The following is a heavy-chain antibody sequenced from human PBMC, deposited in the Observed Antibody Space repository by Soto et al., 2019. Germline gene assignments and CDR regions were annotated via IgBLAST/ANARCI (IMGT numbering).Heavy chain of an antibody. Sequence: EVQLLESGGGLVQPGGSLRLSCAASGFTFISYAMNWVRQAPGKGLQWVSAISGGGDATFYADSVKGRFTISRDNSRNTVTLQMNSLGADDTAVYYCARKVPGSTTRPDYSYFDLWRRGNLVTVSP. D-gene: IGHD3-10*01. V-gene: IGHV3-23*01. CDR1: GFTFISYA. CDR2: ISGGGDAT. J-gene: IGHJ2*01. CDR3: ARKVPGSTTRPDYSYFDL.